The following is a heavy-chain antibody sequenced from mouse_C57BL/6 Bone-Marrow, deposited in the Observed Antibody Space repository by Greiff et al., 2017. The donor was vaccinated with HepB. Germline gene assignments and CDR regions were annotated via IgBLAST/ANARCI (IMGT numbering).Heavy chain of an antibody. CDR2: IDPSDSYT. J-gene: IGHJ4*01. D-gene: IGHD2-4*01. Sequence: VKLQQPGAELVKPGASVKLSCKASGYTFTSYWMQWVKQRPGQGLEWIGEIDPSDSYTNYNQKFKGKATLTVNKSSSTAYMELRSLTSEDSAVYYCARRGGLVRHYEDYWGQGTSVTVSS. CDR1: GYTFTSYW. CDR3: ARRGGLVRHYEDY. V-gene: IGHV1-50*01.